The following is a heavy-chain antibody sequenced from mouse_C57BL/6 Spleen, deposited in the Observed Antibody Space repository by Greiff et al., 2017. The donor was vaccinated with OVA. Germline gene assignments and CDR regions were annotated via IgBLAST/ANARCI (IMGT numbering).Heavy chain of an antibody. CDR1: GYSITSGYY. CDR3: AREAGAY. V-gene: IGHV3-6*01. Sequence: VQLKESGPGLVKPSQSLSLTCSVTGYSITSGYYWNWIRQFPGNKLEWMGYISYDGSNNYNPSLKNRISITRDTSKNQFFLKLNSVTTEDTATYYCAREAGAYWGQGTLVTVSA. CDR2: ISYDGSN. J-gene: IGHJ3*01.